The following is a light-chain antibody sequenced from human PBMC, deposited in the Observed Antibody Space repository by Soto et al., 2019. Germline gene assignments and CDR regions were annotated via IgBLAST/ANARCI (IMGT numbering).Light chain of an antibody. CDR2: GAS. Sequence: ETVMTQSPATLSVSPGERATLSCRASLSVRTKLAWYQQKPGQAPRLLIYGASSRATGIPARFSGSGSGTEFTLTISSLQSEDSGVYYCQQYTKWPAEITFGQGTRLEIK. CDR1: LSVRTK. V-gene: IGKV3D-15*01. J-gene: IGKJ5*01. CDR3: QQYTKWPAEIT.